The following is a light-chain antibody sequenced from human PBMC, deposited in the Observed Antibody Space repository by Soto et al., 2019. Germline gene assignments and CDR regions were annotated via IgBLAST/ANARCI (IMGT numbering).Light chain of an antibody. CDR2: GNS. V-gene: IGLV1-40*01. Sequence: QSVLTQPPSVSGAPGQRVTISCTGSSSNIGAGYDVHWYQQLPGTAPKLLIYGNSHRPSGVPDRFSGSKSGTSASLAITGLQAEDEADYYCQSYDSGLSGFVVFGGGTKLTVL. CDR3: QSYDSGLSGFVV. CDR1: SSNIGAGYD. J-gene: IGLJ2*01.